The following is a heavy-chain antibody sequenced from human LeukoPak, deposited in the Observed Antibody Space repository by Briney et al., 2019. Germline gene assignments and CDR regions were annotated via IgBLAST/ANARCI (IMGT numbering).Heavy chain of an antibody. Sequence: PSETLSLTCTVSGGSVSSGTYYWSWTRQPPGKGLEWIGYIYYSGSTNYNPSLKSRVTISVDTSKNQCPLKLSSVTTADTAVYYCTRSTNLEALDIWGQGTMVTVSS. D-gene: IGHD2-8*01. CDR3: TRSTNLEALDI. V-gene: IGHV4-61*01. CDR2: IYYSGST. CDR1: GGSVSSGTYY. J-gene: IGHJ3*02.